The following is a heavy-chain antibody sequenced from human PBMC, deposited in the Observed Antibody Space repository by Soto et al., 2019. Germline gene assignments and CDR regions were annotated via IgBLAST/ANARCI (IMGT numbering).Heavy chain of an antibody. CDR1: GFTVSSNY. D-gene: IGHD6-6*01. CDR2: IYSGGST. CDR3: ARGRHMAARPQVRTSWYFDL. Sequence: EVQLVETGGGLIQPGGSLRLSCAASGFTVSSNYMSWVRQAPGKGLEWVSVIYSGGSTYYADSVKGRFTISRDNSKNTLYFQMNSLRAEDTAVYYCARGRHMAARPQVRTSWYFDLWGRGTLVTVSS. J-gene: IGHJ2*01. V-gene: IGHV3-53*02.